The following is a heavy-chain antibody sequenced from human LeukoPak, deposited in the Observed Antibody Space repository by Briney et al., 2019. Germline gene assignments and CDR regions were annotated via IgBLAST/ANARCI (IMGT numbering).Heavy chain of an antibody. V-gene: IGHV4-34*01. J-gene: IGHJ4*01. CDR1: GGSFSGYY. Sequence: SETLSLTCAVYGGSFSGYYWSWIRQPPGKGLEWIGEINHSGSTNYNPSLKSRVTISVDTTKNQFSLKLSSVTAADTVVYYCARRLFSEWLSWFDYWGQGTLVTVSS. CDR2: INHSGST. D-gene: IGHD3-3*01. CDR3: ARRLFSEWLSWFDY.